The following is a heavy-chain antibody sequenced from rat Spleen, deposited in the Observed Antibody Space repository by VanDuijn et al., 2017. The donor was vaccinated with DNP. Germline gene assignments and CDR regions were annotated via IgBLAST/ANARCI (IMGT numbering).Heavy chain of an antibody. D-gene: IGHD1-7*01. CDR2: ISYDGGST. V-gene: IGHV5-20*01. CDR1: GFTFSDYY. J-gene: IGHJ3*01. CDR3: ATRYYGDDLDY. Sequence: EVQLVESGGGLVQAGRSLKLSCAASGFTFSDYYMAWVRQAPTKGLEWVAYISYDGGSTNYRDSVQGRFTISRDNAKSTLYLQMDSLRSEDTATYYCATRYYGDDLDYWGQGTLVTVSS.